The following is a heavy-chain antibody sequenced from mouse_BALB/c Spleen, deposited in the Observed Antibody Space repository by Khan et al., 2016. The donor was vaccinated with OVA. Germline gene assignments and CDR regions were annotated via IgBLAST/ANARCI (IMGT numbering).Heavy chain of an antibody. CDR2: IYPGDGDT. J-gene: IGHJ4*01. CDR3: ARKGDWGHAMVY. Sequence: VQLQESGAELVRPGSSVKISCKASGYAFSSYWMNWVKQRPGQGLEWIGQIYPGDGDTNYNGKFKGKATLTADKSSSTAYMQLSSLTSEDSAVYFCARKGDWGHAMVYWGQGTSVTVSS. CDR1: GYAFSSYW. V-gene: IGHV1-80*01. D-gene: IGHD4-1*01.